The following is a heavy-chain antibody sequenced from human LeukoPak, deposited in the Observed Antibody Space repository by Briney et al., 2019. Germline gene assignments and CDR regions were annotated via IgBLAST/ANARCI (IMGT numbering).Heavy chain of an antibody. CDR2: IYYSGST. Sequence: SETLSLTCAVSGGSISSYYWSWIRQPPGKGLEWIGYIYYSGSTNYNPSLKSRVTISVDTSKNQFSLKLSSVTAADTAVYYCAREGGQAYFDYWGQGTLVTVSS. D-gene: IGHD1-26*01. CDR3: AREGGQAYFDY. CDR1: GGSISSYY. J-gene: IGHJ4*02. V-gene: IGHV4-59*01.